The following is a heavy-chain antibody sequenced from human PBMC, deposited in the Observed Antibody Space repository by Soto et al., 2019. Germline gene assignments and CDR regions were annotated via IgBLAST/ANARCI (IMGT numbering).Heavy chain of an antibody. CDR3: ARSGSYCSGGSCYPYYGMDV. V-gene: IGHV4-31*03. Sequence: QVQLQESGPGLVKPSQTLSLTCTVSGGSISSGGYYWSWIRQHPGKGLEWIGYIYYSGSTYYNPSRRSRVTISVDTSKNQFSLKLSSVTAADTAVYYCARSGSYCSGGSCYPYYGMDVWGQGTTVTVSS. CDR2: IYYSGST. CDR1: GGSISSGGYY. J-gene: IGHJ6*02. D-gene: IGHD2-15*01.